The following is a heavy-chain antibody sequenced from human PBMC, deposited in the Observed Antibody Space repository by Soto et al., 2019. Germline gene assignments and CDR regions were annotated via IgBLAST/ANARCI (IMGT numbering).Heavy chain of an antibody. CDR3: ARDDAAGPSATFDY. D-gene: IGHD6-13*01. CDR2: IWYDGSNK. V-gene: IGHV3-33*01. Sequence: GGSLRLSCAASGFTFSSYGMHWVRQAPGKGLEWVAVIWYDGSNKYYADSVKGRFTISRGNSRNTLYLQMNSLRAEDTAVYYCARDDAAGPSATFDYWGQGTLVTVSS. J-gene: IGHJ4*02. CDR1: GFTFSSYG.